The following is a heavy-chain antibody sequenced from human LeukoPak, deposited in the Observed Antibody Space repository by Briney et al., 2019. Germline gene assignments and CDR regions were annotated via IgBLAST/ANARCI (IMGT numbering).Heavy chain of an antibody. CDR1: GYTLTELS. CDR2: FGPEDGET. J-gene: IGHJ4*02. CDR3: ATVTGTTFDFDY. V-gene: IGHV1-24*01. D-gene: IGHD1-7*01. Sequence: ASVKVSCKVSGYTLTELSMHWVRQAPGKGLEWMGGFGPEDGETIYAQKFQGRVTMTEDTSTDTAYMELSSLRSEDTAVYYCATVTGTTFDFDYWGQGTLVTVSS.